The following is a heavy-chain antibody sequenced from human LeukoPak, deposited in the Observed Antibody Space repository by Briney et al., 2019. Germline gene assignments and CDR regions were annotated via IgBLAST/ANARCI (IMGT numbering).Heavy chain of an antibody. V-gene: IGHV4-61*02. J-gene: IGHJ3*02. CDR2: IYTSGTT. Sequence: SETLSLTCTVSGGSISSASYYWSWIRQPAGKGLQWIGRIYTSGTTYYNPSLKSRVTVSVDTSKNQFSLKLSSVTAADTAVYYCARDEIRTRAFDIWGQGTMVTVSS. CDR1: GGSISSASYY. CDR3: ARDEIRTRAFDI.